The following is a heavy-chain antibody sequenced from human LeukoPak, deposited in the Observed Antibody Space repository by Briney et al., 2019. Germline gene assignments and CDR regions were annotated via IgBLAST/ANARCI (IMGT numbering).Heavy chain of an antibody. Sequence: SVKVSCKASGGTFSGYTISWVRQAPGQGLEWMGRIIPILGIANYAQKFQGRVTITADKSTSTAYMELSSLRSEDTAVYYCARADCGGDCYEDYWGQGTLVTVSS. V-gene: IGHV1-69*02. D-gene: IGHD2-21*01. CDR1: GGTFSGYT. CDR3: ARADCGGDCYEDY. J-gene: IGHJ4*02. CDR2: IIPILGIA.